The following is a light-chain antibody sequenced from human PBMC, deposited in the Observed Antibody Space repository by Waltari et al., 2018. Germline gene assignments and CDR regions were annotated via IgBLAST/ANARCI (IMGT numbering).Light chain of an antibody. CDR2: EVS. J-gene: IGLJ3*02. CDR3: SSYTSSSTPRV. Sequence: QSALTQPASVSGSPGQSITISCTGTSSDVGGYNYVSWYQQHPGKAPKLMIYEVSHRPSGVSNRFSGSKSGNTASLTISVLQAEDEADYYCSSYTSSSTPRVFGGGTKLTVL. CDR1: SSDVGGYNY. V-gene: IGLV2-14*01.